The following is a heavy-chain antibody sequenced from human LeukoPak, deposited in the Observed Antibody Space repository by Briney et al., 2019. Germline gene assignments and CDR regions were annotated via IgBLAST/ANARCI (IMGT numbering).Heavy chain of an antibody. D-gene: IGHD3-10*01. Sequence: PGRSLRLSCAASGFTIDDFAMYWVRLAPGPGLERESGVSWYSSTTASAVSVKGRFTISRDNAKNSLYLQMNSLRADDTALYYCVKEGEMGQNYYGSGRYYYYMDVWGKGTMVTVSS. CDR1: GFTIDDFA. J-gene: IGHJ6*03. V-gene: IGHV3-9*01. CDR2: VSWYSSTT. CDR3: VKEGEMGQNYYGSGRYYYYMDV.